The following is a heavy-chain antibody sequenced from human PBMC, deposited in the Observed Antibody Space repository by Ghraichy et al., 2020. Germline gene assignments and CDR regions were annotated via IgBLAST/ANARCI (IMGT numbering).Heavy chain of an antibody. CDR2: INAGNGNT. V-gene: IGHV1-3*01. CDR1: GYTFTSYA. J-gene: IGHJ4*02. CDR3: ARETSGRRGLHY. Sequence: ASVKVSCKASGYTFTSYAMHWVRQAPGQRLEWMGWINAGNGNTKYSQKFQGRVTITRDTSASTAYMELSSLRSEDTAVYYCARETSGRRGLHYWGQGTLVTVSS. D-gene: IGHD3/OR15-3a*01.